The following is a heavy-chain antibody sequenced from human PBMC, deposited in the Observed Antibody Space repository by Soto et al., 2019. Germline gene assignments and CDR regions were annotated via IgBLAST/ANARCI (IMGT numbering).Heavy chain of an antibody. Sequence: QVQLVQSGAEVKKPGASVKVSCKASGDNFTTYAMHWVRQAPGQRLEGMGWINAGNGNTKYSQKFQGRVTITRDTSASTAYMELSSLRSEDTAVYYCARVHFDSSAYNWFDPWGQGTLVTVSS. J-gene: IGHJ5*02. CDR1: GDNFTTYA. CDR3: ARVHFDSSAYNWFDP. CDR2: INAGNGNT. D-gene: IGHD3-22*01. V-gene: IGHV1-3*01.